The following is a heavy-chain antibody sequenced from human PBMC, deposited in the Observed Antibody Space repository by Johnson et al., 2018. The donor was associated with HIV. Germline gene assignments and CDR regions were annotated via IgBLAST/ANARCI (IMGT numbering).Heavy chain of an antibody. CDR3: AKGLFRVVDGFDI. V-gene: IGHV3-66*01. J-gene: IGHJ3*02. CDR1: GFTVSSNY. D-gene: IGHD2-15*01. Sequence: EQLVESGGGLVQPGGSLRLSCAASGFTVSSNYMTWVRQAPGKGLEWVSVIYSDDSTYYADSVQGRFTISRDNSRNTLYLQMNSLRAEDTALYYCAKGLFRVVDGFDIWGQGTMVTVSS. CDR2: IYSDDST.